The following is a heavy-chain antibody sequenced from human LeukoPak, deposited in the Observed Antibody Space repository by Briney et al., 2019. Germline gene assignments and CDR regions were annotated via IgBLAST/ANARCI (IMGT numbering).Heavy chain of an antibody. V-gene: IGHV1-18*01. J-gene: IGHJ3*02. CDR1: GYTFTSYG. D-gene: IGHD6-19*01. CDR2: ISAYNGNT. Sequence: ASVKVSCKASGYTFTSYGISWVRQAPGQGLEWMGWISAYNGNTNYAQKLQGRVTMTTDTSTSTAYMELRSLRSDDTAVYYCARAFYSSGWYSGGTDAFDIWGQGTMVTVSS. CDR3: ARAFYSSGWYSGGTDAFDI.